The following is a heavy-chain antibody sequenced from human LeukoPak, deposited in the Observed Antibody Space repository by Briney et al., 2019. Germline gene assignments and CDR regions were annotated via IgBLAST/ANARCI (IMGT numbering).Heavy chain of an antibody. Sequence: ASVKVSCKASGYTFTSYYMHWVRQAPGQGLEWMGIINPSGGSTSYAQKFQGRVTMTRDTSTSTVYMELSSLRSEDTAVYCCARDGGDYYDSSGYYYWGQGTLVTVSS. CDR1: GYTFTSYY. J-gene: IGHJ4*02. D-gene: IGHD3-22*01. CDR3: ARDGGDYYDSSGYYY. V-gene: IGHV1-46*01. CDR2: INPSGGST.